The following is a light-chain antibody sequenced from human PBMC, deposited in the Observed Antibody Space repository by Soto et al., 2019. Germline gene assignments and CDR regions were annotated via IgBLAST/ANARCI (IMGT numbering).Light chain of an antibody. J-gene: IGKJ5*01. CDR1: QGIGTW. V-gene: IGKV1-12*01. Sequence: DIQMTQSPSSVSASVGDRVTITCRASQGIGTWLAWYQQKPGKGPNLLIYAASSLESGVPSRFSGSGSGTDFTLTISSLQPEDFATYYCQQANTFPLTFGQGTRLEIK. CDR2: AAS. CDR3: QQANTFPLT.